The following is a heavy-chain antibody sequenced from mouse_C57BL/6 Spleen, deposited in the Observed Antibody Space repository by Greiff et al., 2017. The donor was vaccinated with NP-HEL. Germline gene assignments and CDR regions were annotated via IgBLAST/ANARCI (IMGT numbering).Heavy chain of an antibody. CDR3: ARRGDYYGPWFAY. D-gene: IGHD1-1*01. CDR1: GYTFTDYN. CDR2: INPNNGGT. Sequence: VQLQQSGPELVKPGASVKMSCKASGYTFTDYNMHWVKQSHGKSLEWIGYINPNNGGTSYNQKFKGKATLTVNKSSSTAYMELRSLTSEDSAVYYCARRGDYYGPWFAYWGQGTLVTVSA. V-gene: IGHV1-22*01. J-gene: IGHJ3*01.